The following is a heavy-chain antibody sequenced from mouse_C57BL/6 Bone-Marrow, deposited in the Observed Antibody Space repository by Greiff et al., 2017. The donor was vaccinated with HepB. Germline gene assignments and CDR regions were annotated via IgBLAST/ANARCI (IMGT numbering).Heavy chain of an antibody. D-gene: IGHD1-1*01. V-gene: IGHV1-64*01. J-gene: IGHJ2*01. CDR2: IHPNSGST. Sequence: QVQLKQPGAELVKPGASVKLSCKASGYTFTSYWMHWVKQRPGQGLEWIGMIHPNSGSTNYNEKFKSKATLTVDKSSSTAYMQLSSLTSEDSAVYYCARSDWRITTVYWGHGTTLTVSS. CDR1: GYTFTSYW. CDR3: ARSDWRITTVY.